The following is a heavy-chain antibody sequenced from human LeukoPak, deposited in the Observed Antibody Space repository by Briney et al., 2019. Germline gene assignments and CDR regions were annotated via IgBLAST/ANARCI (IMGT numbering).Heavy chain of an antibody. V-gene: IGHV3-23*01. J-gene: IGHJ4*02. CDR2: IFPSGGEI. CDR3: ATYRQVLLPFES. D-gene: IGHD2-8*02. Sequence: GGSLRLSCAASGFTFSTFAMIWVRQPPGKGLEWVSSIFPSGGEIHYADSVRGRYTISRDNSKSTLSLQMNSLRADDTAIYYCATYRQVLLPFESWGQGTLVTVSS. CDR1: GFTFSTFA.